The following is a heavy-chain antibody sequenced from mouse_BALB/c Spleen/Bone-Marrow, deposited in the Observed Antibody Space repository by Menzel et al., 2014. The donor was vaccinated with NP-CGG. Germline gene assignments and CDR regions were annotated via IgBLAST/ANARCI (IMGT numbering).Heavy chain of an antibody. CDR2: INPSTGYT. D-gene: IGHD2-2*01. J-gene: IGHJ2*01. CDR3: ARSGGYDGFSY. CDR1: GYTFTSYW. V-gene: IGHV1-7*01. Sequence: VQLQQPGAEQAKPGASVKMSCKASGYTFTSYWMHWVKQRPGQGLEWIGYINPSTGYTEYNQKFKDKATLTADKSSSTAYMQLSSLTSEDSAVYYCARSGGYDGFSYWGQGTTLTVSS.